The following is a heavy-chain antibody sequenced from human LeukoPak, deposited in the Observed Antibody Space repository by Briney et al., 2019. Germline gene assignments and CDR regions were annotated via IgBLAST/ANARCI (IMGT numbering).Heavy chain of an antibody. D-gene: IGHD2-21*02. V-gene: IGHV4-31*03. CDR2: IYYSGST. CDR1: GGSISSGGYY. J-gene: IGHJ4*02. CDR3: ARGGDGGFDY. Sequence: SETLSLTCTVSGGSISSGGYYWSWIRQHPGKGLEWIGYIYYSGSTYYNPSLKSRVTISIDTSKNQFSLKLSSVTAADTAVYYCARGGDGGFDYWGQGTLVTVSS.